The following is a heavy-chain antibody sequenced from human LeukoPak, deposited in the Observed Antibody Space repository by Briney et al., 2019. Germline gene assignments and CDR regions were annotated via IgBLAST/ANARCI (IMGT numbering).Heavy chain of an antibody. CDR1: GFTFSSYS. V-gene: IGHV3-30*02. J-gene: IGHJ4*02. CDR2: MRSDGSDE. Sequence: GGSLRLSCAASGFTFSSYSMNWVRQAPGKGLEWIAFMRSDGSDEHYADSVKGRFTIFRDNSHNTLYLQMNILHSEDTAVYYCAKDLGLQVGASPFDHWGQGTLVTVSS. D-gene: IGHD1-26*01. CDR3: AKDLGLQVGASPFDH.